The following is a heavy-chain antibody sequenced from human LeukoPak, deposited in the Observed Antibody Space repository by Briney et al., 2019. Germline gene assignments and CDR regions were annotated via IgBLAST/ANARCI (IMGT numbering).Heavy chain of an antibody. V-gene: IGHV4-39*01. D-gene: IGHD1-26*01. CDR1: GGSISSSSYY. CDR2: IYYSGST. Sequence: SETLSLTCTVSGGSISSSSYYWGWIRQPPGKGLEWIGSIYYSGSTYYNPSLKSRVTISVDTSKNQFSLKLSSVTAADTAVYYCAGGVGASSIDYWGQGTLVTVSS. CDR3: AGGVGASSIDY. J-gene: IGHJ4*02.